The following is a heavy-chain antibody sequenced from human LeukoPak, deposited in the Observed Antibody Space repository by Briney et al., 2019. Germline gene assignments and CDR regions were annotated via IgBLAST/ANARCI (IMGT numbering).Heavy chain of an antibody. Sequence: PSETLSLTCTVSGGSISSGDYYWSWIRQPPGKGLEWIGYIYYGGSTYYNPSLESRVTISVDTSKNQFSLKLSSVTATDTAVYYCAREGDPEGHWGQGTLVTVSS. CDR3: AREGDPEGH. D-gene: IGHD1-14*01. J-gene: IGHJ4*02. CDR2: IYYGGST. CDR1: GGSISSGDYY. V-gene: IGHV4-30-4*01.